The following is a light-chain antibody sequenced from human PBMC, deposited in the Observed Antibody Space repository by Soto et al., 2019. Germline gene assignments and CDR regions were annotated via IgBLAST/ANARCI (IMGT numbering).Light chain of an antibody. Sequence: EIVLTQSPGFLSLSPGERATLSCRASQSVSSTFFAWYQQRPGQAPRLLMYGASSRATGIPERFSGSGSGTDFTLTISRLELEDFAVYYGQLFDGSVTFAKGPKVEIK. CDR1: QSVSSTF. CDR3: QLFDGSVT. V-gene: IGKV3-20*01. J-gene: IGKJ1*01. CDR2: GAS.